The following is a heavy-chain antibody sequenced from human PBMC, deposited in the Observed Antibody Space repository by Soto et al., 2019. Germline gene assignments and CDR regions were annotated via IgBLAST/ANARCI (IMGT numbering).Heavy chain of an antibody. CDR3: ARVPGP. CDR1: GGSISSGGFS. CDR2: IYHSGST. Sequence: PSETLSLTWAVSGGSISSGGFSWSWIRQPPGKGLEWIGYIYHSGSTYYNPSLKSRVTISVDRSKNQFSLKLSSVTAADTAVYYCARVPGPWGQGTLVTVSS. J-gene: IGHJ5*02. V-gene: IGHV4-30-2*01.